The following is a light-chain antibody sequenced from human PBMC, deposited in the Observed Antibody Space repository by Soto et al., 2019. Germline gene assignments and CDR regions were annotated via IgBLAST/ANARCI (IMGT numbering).Light chain of an antibody. CDR1: QSVSSSY. V-gene: IGKV3-20*01. Sequence: EIVVTQSPGTLSLSPGERATLSCSASQSVSSSYLAWYQQKPGQAPRLLIYGASSRATGIPDRFSGSVSGTDFTLSISRVEPEDFAVFYCQQYGTSEIIFGQGTRLE. J-gene: IGKJ5*01. CDR2: GAS. CDR3: QQYGTSEII.